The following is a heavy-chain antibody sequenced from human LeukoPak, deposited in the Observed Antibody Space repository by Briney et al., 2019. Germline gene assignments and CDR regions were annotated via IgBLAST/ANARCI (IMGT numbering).Heavy chain of an antibody. D-gene: IGHD2-2*01. CDR2: IKQDGSEK. CDR1: GLTFISYW. J-gene: IGHJ4*02. Sequence: GGSLRLSCAVSGLTFISYWMTWVGQAAGRGLELVANIKQDGSEKYYVDSVKGRFTISRDNAKNSLYLQMSSVRAEDTAVYYCARVGCTSTSCLANWGQGTLVTVSS. CDR3: ARVGCTSTSCLAN. V-gene: IGHV3-7*01.